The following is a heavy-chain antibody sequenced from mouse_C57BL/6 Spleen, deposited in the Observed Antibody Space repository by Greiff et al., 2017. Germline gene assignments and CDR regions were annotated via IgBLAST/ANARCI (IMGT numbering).Heavy chain of an antibody. Sequence: EVKLMESGGGLVKPGGSLKLSCAASGFTFSDYGMHWVRQAPEKGLEWVAYISSGSSTIYYADTVKGRFTISRDNAKNTLFLQMTSLRSEDTAMYYCARGGLRLAWFAYWGQGTLVTVSA. CDR3: ARGGLRLAWFAY. CDR2: ISSGSSTI. CDR1: GFTFSDYG. J-gene: IGHJ3*01. D-gene: IGHD2-4*01. V-gene: IGHV5-17*01.